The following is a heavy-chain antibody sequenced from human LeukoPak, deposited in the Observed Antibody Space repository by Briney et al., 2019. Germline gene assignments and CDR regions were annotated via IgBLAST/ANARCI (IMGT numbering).Heavy chain of an antibody. Sequence: GGTLRLSRAASGFTFSSYGMSWVRQAPGKGLEWVSAISGSGGSTYYADSVKGRFTISRDNSKNTLYLQMNSLRVEDTAVYYCARGIAVAGAYYYYMDVWGKGTTVTISS. V-gene: IGHV3-23*01. D-gene: IGHD6-19*01. CDR3: ARGIAVAGAYYYYMDV. CDR1: GFTFSSYG. J-gene: IGHJ6*03. CDR2: ISGSGGST.